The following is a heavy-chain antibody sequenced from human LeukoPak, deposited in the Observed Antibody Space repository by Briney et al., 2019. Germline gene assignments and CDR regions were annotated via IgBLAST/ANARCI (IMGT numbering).Heavy chain of an antibody. D-gene: IGHD2-15*01. CDR1: GFTFSSYG. Sequence: GGSLRLSCAASGFTFSSYGMHWVRQAPGKGLEWVAVISHDGSNNNYADSVKGRFTISRDNSKNTLYLQMNSLRPEDTAVYYCAKVRVGTAHFDYWGQGTLVTVSS. V-gene: IGHV3-30*18. CDR2: ISHDGSNN. CDR3: AKVRVGTAHFDY. J-gene: IGHJ4*02.